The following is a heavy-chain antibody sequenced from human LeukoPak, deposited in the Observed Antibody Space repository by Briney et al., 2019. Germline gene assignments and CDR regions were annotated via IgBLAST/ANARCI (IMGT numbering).Heavy chain of an antibody. CDR3: AARFQIAARTHFDY. D-gene: IGHD6-6*01. CDR1: GYTFTGHY. V-gene: IGHV1-2*02. Sequence: ASVKVSCKASGYTFTGHYMHWVRQAPGQGLEWMGWINPNSGGTNYAQKFQGRVTMTRDTSISTAYMELSSLRSEDTAVYYCAARFQIAARTHFDYWGQGTLVTVSS. CDR2: INPNSGGT. J-gene: IGHJ4*02.